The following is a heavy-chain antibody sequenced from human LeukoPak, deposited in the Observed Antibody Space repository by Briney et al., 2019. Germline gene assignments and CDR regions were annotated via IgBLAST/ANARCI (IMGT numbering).Heavy chain of an antibody. J-gene: IGHJ4*02. CDR2: INAGNGNT. V-gene: IGHV1-3*01. D-gene: IGHD5-12*01. Sequence: ASVKVSCKASGYAFTSYDINWVRQATGQGLEWMGWINAGNGNTKYSQKFQGRVTITRDTSASTAYMELSSLRSEDTAVYYCAREGPYSGYHRYFDYWGQGTLVTVSS. CDR1: GYAFTSYD. CDR3: AREGPYSGYHRYFDY.